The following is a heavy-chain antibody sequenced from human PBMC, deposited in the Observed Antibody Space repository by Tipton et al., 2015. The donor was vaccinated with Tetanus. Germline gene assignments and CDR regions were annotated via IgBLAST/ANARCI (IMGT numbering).Heavy chain of an antibody. Sequence: SGFTFSSYGMHWVRQAPGKGLEWVAVIWYDRINKYYADSVKGRFTISRDNSKNTLFLQMNSLRAEDTALYYCARDKDYYDSSGFGAGFDYWGQGTLVTVSS. CDR1: GFTFSSYG. J-gene: IGHJ4*02. CDR2: IWYDRINK. D-gene: IGHD3-22*01. CDR3: ARDKDYYDSSGFGAGFDY. V-gene: IGHV3-33*01.